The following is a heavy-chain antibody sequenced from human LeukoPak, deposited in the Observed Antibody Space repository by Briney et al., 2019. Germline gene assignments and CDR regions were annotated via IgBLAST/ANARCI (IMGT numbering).Heavy chain of an antibody. CDR3: ARVGTTVTPFDY. D-gene: IGHD4-11*01. CDR1: GYSISSGYY. Sequence: SETLSLTCTVSGYSISSGYYWGWIRQPPGKGLEWIGSIYHSGSTYYNPSLKSRVTISVDTSKNQFSLKLSSVTAADTAVYYCARVGTTVTPFDYWGQGTLVTVSS. J-gene: IGHJ4*02. CDR2: IYHSGST. V-gene: IGHV4-38-2*02.